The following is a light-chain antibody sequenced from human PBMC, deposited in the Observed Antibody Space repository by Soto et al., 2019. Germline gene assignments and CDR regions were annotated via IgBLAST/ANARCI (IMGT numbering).Light chain of an antibody. Sequence: QSALTQPRSASGSPGQSVTISCTGTSSDVGAYNFVSWYQQKPGKAPKLIIYDVTERPSGVPHRFSGSKSGKSASLTISGLQIDDEADYYCCSYAGTYSWVFGGGTKLTVL. CDR1: SSDVGAYNF. CDR3: CSYAGTYSWV. J-gene: IGLJ3*02. V-gene: IGLV2-11*01. CDR2: DVT.